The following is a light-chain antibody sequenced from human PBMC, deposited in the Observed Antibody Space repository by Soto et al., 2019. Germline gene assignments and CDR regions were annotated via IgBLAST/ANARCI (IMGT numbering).Light chain of an antibody. CDR3: QQYGSATWT. CDR2: AAS. Sequence: EIVLTQSPGTLSLSPGERATISCRASQSVSSNYLAWYQQKPGQAPRLLIYAASNRASGIPDRFGGSGSGADFTLTVSRLEPEDFALYYCQQYGSATWTFGQGTKVEI. V-gene: IGKV3-20*01. J-gene: IGKJ1*01. CDR1: QSVSSNY.